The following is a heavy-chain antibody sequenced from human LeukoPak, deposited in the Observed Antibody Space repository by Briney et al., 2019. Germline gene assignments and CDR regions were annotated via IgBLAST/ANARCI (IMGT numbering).Heavy chain of an antibody. CDR1: GFTFTTYW. J-gene: IGHJ4*02. V-gene: IGHV3-21*01. D-gene: IGHD1-1*01. CDR2: ISPTGGAI. CDR3: ASGIRERGFDS. Sequence: GGSLRLSCAASGFTFTTYWMSWVRQAPGRGLEWVSSISPTGGAIFYADSVRGRFTISRDSAKSSLFLQMNSLKAEDTALYFCASGIRERGFDSWGQGTLVTVSS.